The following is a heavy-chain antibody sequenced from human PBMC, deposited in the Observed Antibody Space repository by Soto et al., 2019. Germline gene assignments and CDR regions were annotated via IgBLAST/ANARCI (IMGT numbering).Heavy chain of an antibody. CDR3: ARGVPGWYGSDY. CDR2: LNSDGSDI. J-gene: IGHJ4*02. Sequence: EVQLVESGGGLVQPGGALRLSCAASGFTFSSSWMHWVRQAPGKALVWVSLLNSDGSDIRYADSVKGRFTISRDNAKSTLYLQTTSLRAEDTAVYYCARGVPGWYGSDYWGQGTLVTVSS. D-gene: IGHD6-19*01. V-gene: IGHV3-74*01. CDR1: GFTFSSSW.